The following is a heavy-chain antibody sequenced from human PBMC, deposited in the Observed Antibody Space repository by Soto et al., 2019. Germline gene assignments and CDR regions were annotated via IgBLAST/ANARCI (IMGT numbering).Heavy chain of an antibody. CDR3: ARKYYYDSSGAFDI. D-gene: IGHD3-22*01. Sequence: QVQLVQSGAEVKKPGSSVKVSCTASGFTFSSYAISWVRQAPGQGLEWMGGIITIFGTANYAQKFQGRVTITADESTSTDDMELSSLRSEDTAVYYCARKYYYDSSGAFDIWGQGTMVTVSS. CDR1: GFTFSSYA. J-gene: IGHJ3*02. CDR2: IITIFGTA. V-gene: IGHV1-69*01.